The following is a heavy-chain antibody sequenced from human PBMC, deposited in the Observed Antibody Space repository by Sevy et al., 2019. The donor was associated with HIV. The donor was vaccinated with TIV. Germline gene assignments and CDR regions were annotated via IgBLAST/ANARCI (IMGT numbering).Heavy chain of an antibody. Sequence: ASVKVSCKASGYTFTSYAMNWVRQAPGQGLEWMGRINTNTGNPTYAQGFTGRFVFSLDTSVSTAYLQISSLKAEDTAVYYSARGEVYGDYEYFFDYWGQGTLVTVSS. J-gene: IGHJ4*02. CDR2: INTNTGNP. D-gene: IGHD4-17*01. CDR1: GYTFTSYA. V-gene: IGHV7-4-1*02. CDR3: ARGEVYGDYEYFFDY.